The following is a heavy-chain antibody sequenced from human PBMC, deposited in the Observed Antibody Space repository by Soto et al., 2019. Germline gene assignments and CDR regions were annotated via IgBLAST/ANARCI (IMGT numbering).Heavy chain of an antibody. CDR2: INHSGST. J-gene: IGHJ6*02. D-gene: IGHD6-13*01. V-gene: IGHV4-34*01. Sequence: PSETLSLTCAVYGGSFSGYYWSWIRQPPGKGQEWIGEINHSGSTNYNPSLKSRVTISVDTSKNQFSLKMSSVTAADTAVYYCARGASAGYSSSPVEDYGMDVWGQGTTVTVSS. CDR3: ARGASAGYSSSPVEDYGMDV. CDR1: GGSFSGYY.